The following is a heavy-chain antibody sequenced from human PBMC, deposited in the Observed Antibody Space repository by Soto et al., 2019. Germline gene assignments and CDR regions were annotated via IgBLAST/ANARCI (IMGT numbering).Heavy chain of an antibody. D-gene: IGHD3-16*01. Sequence: QVQLQESGPGLVKPSETLSLTCTVSGGSISSYYWSWIRQPPGKGLEWIGYIYYSGSTNYNPSLKSRVTISVDTSKNQFSLKLSSVTAADTAVYYCARSRGRLDTWKKAYYYYGMDVWGQGTTVTVSS. CDR1: GGSISSYY. V-gene: IGHV4-59*01. CDR3: ARSRGRLDTWKKAYYYYGMDV. J-gene: IGHJ6*02. CDR2: IYYSGST.